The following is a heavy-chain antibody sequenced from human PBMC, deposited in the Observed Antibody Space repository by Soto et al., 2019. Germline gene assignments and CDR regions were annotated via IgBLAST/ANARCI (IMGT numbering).Heavy chain of an antibody. CDR3: ASDGIVLVPAAMTQYYYGMDV. Sequence: GGSLRLSCAASGFTFSNAWMSWVRQAPGKGLEWVAVIWYDGSNKYYADSVKGRFTISRDNSKNTLYLQMNSLRAEDTAVYYCASDGIVLVPAAMTQYYYGMDVWGQGTTVTVSS. CDR1: GFTFSNAW. V-gene: IGHV3-33*08. CDR2: IWYDGSNK. D-gene: IGHD2-2*01. J-gene: IGHJ6*02.